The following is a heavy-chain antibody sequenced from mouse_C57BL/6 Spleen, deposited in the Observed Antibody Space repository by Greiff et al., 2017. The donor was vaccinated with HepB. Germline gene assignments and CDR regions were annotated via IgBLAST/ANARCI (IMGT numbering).Heavy chain of an antibody. CDR2: INPNNGGT. D-gene: IGHD2-1*01. CDR1: GYTFTDYY. J-gene: IGHJ4*01. Sequence: VQLQESGPELVKPGASVKISCKASGYTFTDYYMNWVKQSHGKSLEWIGDINPNNGGTSYNQKFKGKATLTVDKSSSTAYMELRSLTSEDSAVYYCARGDGNYRDYYAIDYWGQGTSVTVSS. V-gene: IGHV1-26*01. CDR3: ARGDGNYRDYYAIDY.